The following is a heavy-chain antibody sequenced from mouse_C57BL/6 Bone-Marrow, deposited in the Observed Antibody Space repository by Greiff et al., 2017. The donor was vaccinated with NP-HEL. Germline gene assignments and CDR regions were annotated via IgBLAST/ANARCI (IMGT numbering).Heavy chain of an antibody. CDR1: GYSFTGYY. Sequence: EVQLQQSGPELVKPGASVKISCKASGYSFTGYYMNWVKQSPEKSLEWIGETNPSTGGTTYNQKFKAKATLTVDKSSSTAYMQLKSLTSEDSAVYYCARDGYVPCAYWGQGTLVTVSA. CDR3: ARDGYVPCAY. CDR2: TNPSTGGT. J-gene: IGHJ3*01. V-gene: IGHV1-42*01. D-gene: IGHD2-2*01.